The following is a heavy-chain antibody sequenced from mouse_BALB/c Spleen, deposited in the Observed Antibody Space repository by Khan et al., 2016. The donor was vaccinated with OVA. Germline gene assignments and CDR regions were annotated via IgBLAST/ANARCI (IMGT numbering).Heavy chain of an antibody. D-gene: IGHD2-14*01. CDR3: SMDGAKYGYAWIAY. J-gene: IGHJ3*01. V-gene: IGHV1-18*01. Sequence: EVQLQQSGPELVKSGASVKISCKTSGYTFTEYTMHWVKQSHGKSLKWIGGLITNSGGTRYTQKFKGKATLTVDKSSSTAYMELHRLTSEDHAVYDSSMDGAKYGYAWIAYWGQGTLVTVSA. CDR2: LITNSGGT. CDR1: GYTFTEYT.